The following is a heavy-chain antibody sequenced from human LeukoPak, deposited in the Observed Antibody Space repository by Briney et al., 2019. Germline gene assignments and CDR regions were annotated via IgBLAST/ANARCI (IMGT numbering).Heavy chain of an antibody. V-gene: IGHV1-18*01. CDR1: GYTFTSYG. Sequence: ASVKVSCKASGYTFTSYGISWGRQAPGQGLEWMGWISAYNGNTNYAQKLQGRVTMTTDTSTSTAYMELRSLRSDDTAVYYCARASSLGYDFWSGHWPNYYYYMDVWGKGTTVTVFS. J-gene: IGHJ6*03. CDR2: ISAYNGNT. D-gene: IGHD3-3*01. CDR3: ARASSLGYDFWSGHWPNYYYYMDV.